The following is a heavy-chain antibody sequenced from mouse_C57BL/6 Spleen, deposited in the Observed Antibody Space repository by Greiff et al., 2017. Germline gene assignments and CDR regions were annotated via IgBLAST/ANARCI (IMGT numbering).Heavy chain of an antibody. CDR1: GFTFSDYG. V-gene: IGHV5-17*01. CDR2: ISSGSSTI. Sequence: EVMLVESEGGLVQPGGSLKLSCAASGFTFSDYGMHWVRQAPETGLEWVAYISSGSSTIYYADTVKGRFTISRDNAKNTLFLQMTSLRSEDTAMYYCARGLPLYFDYWGQGTTLTVSS. CDR3: ARGLPLYFDY. J-gene: IGHJ2*01. D-gene: IGHD2-2*01.